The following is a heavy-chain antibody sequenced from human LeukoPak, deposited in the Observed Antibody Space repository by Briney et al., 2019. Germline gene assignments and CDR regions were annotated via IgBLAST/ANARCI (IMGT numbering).Heavy chain of an antibody. CDR2: IKQDGSEK. CDR3: ARGRTATRPFDY. CDR1: GFAFSNYA. Sequence: GGSLRLSCAASGFAFSNYAMSWVRQAPGKGLEWVANIKQDGSEKYYVDSVKGRFTISRDNAKNSLYLQMNSLRAEDTAVYYCARGRTATRPFDYWGQGTLVTVSS. J-gene: IGHJ4*02. V-gene: IGHV3-7*01. D-gene: IGHD6-25*01.